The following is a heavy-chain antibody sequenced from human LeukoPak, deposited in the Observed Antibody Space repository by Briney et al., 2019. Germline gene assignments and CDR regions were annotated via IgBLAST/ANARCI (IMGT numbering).Heavy chain of an antibody. J-gene: IGHJ3*02. CDR2: INPSGGST. CDR1: GYTFTSYY. CDR3: ARYCSSTSCIVDAFDI. D-gene: IGHD2-2*01. Sequence: GASVKVSCKASGYTFTSYYMHWVRQAPGQGLEWMGIINPSGGSTSYAQKFQGRVTMTRDTSTSTVYMELSSLRSEDTAVYYCARYCSSTSCIVDAFDIWGQGTMVTVSS. V-gene: IGHV1-46*01.